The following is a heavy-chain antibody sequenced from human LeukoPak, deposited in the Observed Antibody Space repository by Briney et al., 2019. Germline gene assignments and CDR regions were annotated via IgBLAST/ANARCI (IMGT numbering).Heavy chain of an antibody. CDR1: GFTFSSYA. Sequence: GGSLRLSCAASGFTFSSYAMHWARQAPGKGLEWVAVISYDGSNKYYADSVKGRFTISRDNSKNTLYLQMNSLRAEDTAVYYCAREKYYYDSSGYYPLAYWGQGTLVTVSS. V-gene: IGHV3-30*04. D-gene: IGHD3-22*01. CDR3: AREKYYYDSSGYYPLAY. CDR2: ISYDGSNK. J-gene: IGHJ4*02.